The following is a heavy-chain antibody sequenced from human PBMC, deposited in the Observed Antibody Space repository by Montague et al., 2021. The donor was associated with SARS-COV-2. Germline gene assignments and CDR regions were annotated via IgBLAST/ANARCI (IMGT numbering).Heavy chain of an antibody. CDR1: GFTFNSYA. J-gene: IGHJ4*02. CDR3: AKTHRYYNRNFDY. CDR2: IYSGGSST. D-gene: IGHD3-22*01. Sequence: SLRLSCAASGFTFNSYAMSWVRQAPGKGLEWVSIIYSGGSSTYYADSVKGRFTISRDNSKNTLYLQVNSMIAEDTAVYYCAKTHRYYNRNFDYWGQGTLDTVSS. V-gene: IGHV3-23*03.